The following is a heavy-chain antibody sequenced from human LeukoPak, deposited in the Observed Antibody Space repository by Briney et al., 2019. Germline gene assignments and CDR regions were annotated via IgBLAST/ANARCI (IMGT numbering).Heavy chain of an antibody. J-gene: IGHJ6*02. Sequence: GGSLRLSCAASGFTFSDYYMSWIRQAPGKGLEWVSYISSSGSTIYYADSVKGRFTISRDNAKNSLYLQMNSLRAEDTAVYYCARDVRRDVLRYFDWFNRDYYGMDVWGQGTTVTVS. D-gene: IGHD3-9*01. CDR2: ISSSGSTI. CDR3: ARDVRRDVLRYFDWFNRDYYGMDV. CDR1: GFTFSDYY. V-gene: IGHV3-11*01.